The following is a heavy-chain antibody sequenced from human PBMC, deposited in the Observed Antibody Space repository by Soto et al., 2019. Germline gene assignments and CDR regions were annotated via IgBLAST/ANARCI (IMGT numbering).Heavy chain of an antibody. CDR1: SGSIRSYY. D-gene: IGHD1-1*01. V-gene: IGHV4-59*01. CDR2: IYYSGST. CDR3: ARRATGTTNNHYFDY. Sequence: PSETLSLTCTVSSGSIRSYYWSWIRQPPGKGLEWIGYIYYSGSTNYNPSLKSRVTISVDASKNQFSLKLTSVTAADTAVYYCARRATGTTNNHYFDYWGQGTLVTVSS. J-gene: IGHJ4*02.